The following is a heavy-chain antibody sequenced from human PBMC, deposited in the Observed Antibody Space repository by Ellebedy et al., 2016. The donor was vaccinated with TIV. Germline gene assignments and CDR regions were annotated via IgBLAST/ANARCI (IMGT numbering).Heavy chain of an antibody. CDR1: GGSFSSYY. CDR2: IFMSGST. J-gene: IGHJ2*01. D-gene: IGHD1-14*01. CDR3: ARLRQSRDRSHWYFDL. V-gene: IGHV4-4*07. Sequence: SETLSLXCTVSGGSFSSYYWSWIRQSAGKGLEWIGCIFMSGSTSYNPSLKNRVTMSVDASTTQLSLNLSSVTAADTAVYFCARLRQSRDRSHWYFDLWGRGTLVTVSS.